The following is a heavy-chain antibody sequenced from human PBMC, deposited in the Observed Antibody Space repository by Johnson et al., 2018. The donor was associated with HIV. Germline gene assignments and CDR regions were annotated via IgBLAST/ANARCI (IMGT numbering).Heavy chain of an antibody. CDR1: GLTFSTSW. CDR2: IKQDGSEK. Sequence: VQLVESGGGLVQTGGSLRLTCAASGLTFSTSWMNWVRQAPVRGLEWVANIKQDGSEKYYGDSVKGRLPLSRDNAKNSLYLQLNSLRAEDTAVYYCARDQDWGYYDTTAFDIWGQGTMVTVSS. J-gene: IGHJ3*02. V-gene: IGHV3-7*01. CDR3: ARDQDWGYYDTTAFDI. D-gene: IGHD3-16*01.